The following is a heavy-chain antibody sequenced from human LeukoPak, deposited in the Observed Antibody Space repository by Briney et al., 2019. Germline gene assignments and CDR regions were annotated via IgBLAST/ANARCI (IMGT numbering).Heavy chain of an antibody. J-gene: IGHJ4*02. D-gene: IGHD3-10*01. CDR1: RGTFSSYA. CDR2: IIPIFGTA. Sequence: ASVKVSCKASRGTFSSYAISWVRQAPGQGLEWMGGIIPIFGTANYAQKFQGRVTITADESTSTAYMELSSLRSEDTAVYYCGRGSWFGELSLEALDYWGQGTLVTVSS. V-gene: IGHV1-69*13. CDR3: GRGSWFGELSLEALDY.